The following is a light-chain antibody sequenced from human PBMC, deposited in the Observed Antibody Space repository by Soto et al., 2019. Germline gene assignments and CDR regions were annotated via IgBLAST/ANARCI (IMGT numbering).Light chain of an antibody. CDR3: QHRSNWPLT. CDR1: QSVSSY. V-gene: IGKV3-11*01. Sequence: EIVLTXXXXXXXXSPGEXATXSCRXXQSVSSYLAWYQQKPGQAPRLLIYDASNRATGIPARFSGSGSGTDFTLTISSLEPEDFAVYYCQHRSNWPLTFGGGTKVEIK. J-gene: IGKJ4*01. CDR2: DAS.